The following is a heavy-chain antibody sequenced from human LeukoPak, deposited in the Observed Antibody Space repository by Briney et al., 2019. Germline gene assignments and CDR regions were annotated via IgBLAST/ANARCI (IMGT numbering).Heavy chain of an antibody. D-gene: IGHD3-22*01. CDR2: ISSSSSYI. Sequence: GGSLRLSCAASGFTFSSYSMNWVRQAPGKGLEWVSSISSSSSYIYYADSVKGRFTISRDNAKNSVSLQMNSLRAEDTAIYYCAARYYYDRPHPYHDYWGQGTLVTVSS. CDR3: AARYYYDRPHPYHDY. V-gene: IGHV3-21*04. J-gene: IGHJ4*02. CDR1: GFTFSSYS.